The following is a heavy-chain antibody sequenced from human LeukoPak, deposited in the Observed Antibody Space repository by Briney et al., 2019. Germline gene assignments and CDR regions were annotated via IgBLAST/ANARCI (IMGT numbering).Heavy chain of an antibody. CDR1: GYTFTGYY. CDR3: ARDLDNGDYRGAFDY. D-gene: IGHD4-17*01. Sequence: ASVKVSCKASGYTFTGYYMHWVRQAPGQGLEWMGWINPNSGGTNYAQKFQGRVTMTRDTSISTAYMELSRLRSDDTAVYYCARDLDNGDYRGAFDYWGQGTLVTVSS. J-gene: IGHJ4*02. V-gene: IGHV1-2*02. CDR2: INPNSGGT.